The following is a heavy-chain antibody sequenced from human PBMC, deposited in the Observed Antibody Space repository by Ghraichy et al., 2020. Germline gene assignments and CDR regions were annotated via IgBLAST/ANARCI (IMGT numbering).Heavy chain of an antibody. V-gene: IGHV3-15*01. J-gene: IGHJ5*02. CDR1: GFNFIDAW. CDR3: THTRDFFDSRLDP. CDR2: IRSKRGGGTS. D-gene: IGHD3-3*01. Sequence: GGSLRLSCATSGFNFIDAWMSWVRQAPGKGLEWVVRIRSKRGGGTSDYAAPVRGRFTISRDDSKATVFLQMDSLITEDTAVYYCTHTRDFFDSRLDPWGQGTLVTVSS.